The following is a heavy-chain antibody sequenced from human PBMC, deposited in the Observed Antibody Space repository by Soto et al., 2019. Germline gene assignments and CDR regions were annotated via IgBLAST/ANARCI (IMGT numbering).Heavy chain of an antibody. D-gene: IGHD3-10*01. CDR2: ISSSSSYT. CDR3: ARGGETTMVRGVSTSWFDP. Sequence: QVQLVESGGGLVKPGGSLRLSCAASGFTFSDYYMSWIRQAPGKGLEWVSYISSSSSYTNYADSVKGRFTISRDNAKNSLYLQMTSLRAEDTAVYYCARGGETTMVRGVSTSWFDPWGQGTLVTVSS. V-gene: IGHV3-11*05. CDR1: GFTFSDYY. J-gene: IGHJ5*02.